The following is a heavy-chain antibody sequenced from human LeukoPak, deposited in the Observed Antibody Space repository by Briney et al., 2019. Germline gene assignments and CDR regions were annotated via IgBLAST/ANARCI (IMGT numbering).Heavy chain of an antibody. V-gene: IGHV3-30*18. J-gene: IGHJ4*02. D-gene: IGHD5-24*01. CDR1: GFIFRSYG. Sequence: GGSLRLSCAVSGFIFRSYGMHWVRQAPGKGLEWVGVISYDGNNKYYADSVKGRFTISRDNSKNTLYLQMNSLRAEDTAVYYCAKDPEMATAAGDYWGQGTLVIVSS. CDR2: ISYDGNNK. CDR3: AKDPEMATAAGDY.